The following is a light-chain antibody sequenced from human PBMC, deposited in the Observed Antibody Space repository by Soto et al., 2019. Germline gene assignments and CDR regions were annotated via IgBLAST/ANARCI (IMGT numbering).Light chain of an antibody. CDR2: GAS. CDR3: QQYNKCPPCN. J-gene: IGKJ3*01. CDR1: QSVRSN. V-gene: IGKV3-15*01. Sequence: EIVMTQSPATLSVSPGEIATLSCRASQSVRSNLAWYQQKPGQAPRLLIYGASTRATGIPARFSGSGSGIEFTLTLSRLQSEDFAGYYSQQYNKCPPCNFGIGSKVDIK.